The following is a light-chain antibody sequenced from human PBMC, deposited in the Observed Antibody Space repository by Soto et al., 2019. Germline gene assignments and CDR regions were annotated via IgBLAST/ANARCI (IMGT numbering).Light chain of an antibody. V-gene: IGKV1-5*03. CDR2: AAS. CDR1: HSLSKW. Sequence: DIQMTQSPTTLSASVGERVTLTCRASHSLSKWSSWYQQNPGQAPKILIYAASSLQSRVPPRFSGSGSGTEFTITIRSLQPDDSATYYCQQYNTFLTFGGGTKVDI. J-gene: IGKJ4*01. CDR3: QQYNTFLT.